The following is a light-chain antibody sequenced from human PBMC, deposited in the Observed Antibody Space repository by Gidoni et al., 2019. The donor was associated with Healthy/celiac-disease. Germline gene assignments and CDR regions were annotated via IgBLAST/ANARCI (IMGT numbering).Light chain of an antibody. CDR1: QSVSSY. Sequence: EIVLTQSPATLSWSPGERATLSCRSSQSVSSYLAWYQQKPGQAPRLLIYDASNRATGIPARFIGSGAGTDFTLTISSLEPEDFAVYYCQQRSNWPWTFGQGTKVEIK. CDR2: DAS. CDR3: QQRSNWPWT. V-gene: IGKV3-11*01. J-gene: IGKJ1*01.